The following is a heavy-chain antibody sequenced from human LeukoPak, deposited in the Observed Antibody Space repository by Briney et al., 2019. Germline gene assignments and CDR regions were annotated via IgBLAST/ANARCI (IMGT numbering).Heavy chain of an antibody. CDR2: IYYSGST. V-gene: IGHV4-59*01. Sequence: SETLSLTCTVSGGSISSYYWSWIRQPPGKGLEWIGYIYYSGSTNYNPSLKSRVTISVDTSKNQFSLKLSSVTAADTAVYYCASLFLCYGCSSSSDSFNIWGQGTMVTVSS. CDR1: GGSISSYY. D-gene: IGHD6-6*01. J-gene: IGHJ3*02. CDR3: ASLFLCYGCSSSSDSFNI.